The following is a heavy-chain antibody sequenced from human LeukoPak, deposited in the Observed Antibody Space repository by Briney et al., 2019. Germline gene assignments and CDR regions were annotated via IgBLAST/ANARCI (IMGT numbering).Heavy chain of an antibody. CDR1: GGSISSSSYY. Sequence: SETLSLTCTVSGGSISSSSYYWGWIRQPPGTRLEWIGSIYYSGSTYYNPSLKSRVTMSVDTSKNQFSLKLSSVTAADTAVYYCAISGRWNFDYWGQGTLVTVSS. J-gene: IGHJ4*02. V-gene: IGHV4-39*07. CDR2: IYYSGST. CDR3: AISGRWNFDY. D-gene: IGHD3-10*01.